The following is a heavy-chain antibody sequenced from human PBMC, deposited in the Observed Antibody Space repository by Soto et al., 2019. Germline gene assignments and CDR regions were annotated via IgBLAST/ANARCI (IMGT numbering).Heavy chain of an antibody. D-gene: IGHD6-13*01. V-gene: IGHV1-2*04. Sequence: ASVKVSCKASGYTFTGYYMHWVLQAPGRGLECMGWINPNSGGTNYAQKFQGWVTMTRDTSISTAYMELSRLRSDDTAVYYCARSPRPIAAAGQYYYYYYGMDVWGQGTTVTVSS. CDR2: INPNSGGT. CDR3: ARSPRPIAAAGQYYYYYYGMDV. CDR1: GYTFTGYY. J-gene: IGHJ6*02.